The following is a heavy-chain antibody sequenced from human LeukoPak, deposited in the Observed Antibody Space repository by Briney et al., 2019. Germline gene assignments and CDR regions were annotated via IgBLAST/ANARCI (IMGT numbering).Heavy chain of an antibody. J-gene: IGHJ5*02. CDR1: GYTFTGYY. CDR2: INPNSGGT. V-gene: IGHV1-2*02. D-gene: IGHD3-9*01. Sequence: GASVKVSCKASGYTFTGYYMHWVRQAPGQGLEWMGWINPNSGGTNYAQKFQGRVTMTRDTSISTAYMELSRLRSDDTAVYYCARDVGDILTGYLNWFDPWGQGTLVTVSS. CDR3: ARDVGDILTGYLNWFDP.